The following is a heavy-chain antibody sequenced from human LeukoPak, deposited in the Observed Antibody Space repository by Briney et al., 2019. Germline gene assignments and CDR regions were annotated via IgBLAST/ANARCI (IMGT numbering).Heavy chain of an antibody. J-gene: IGHJ4*02. CDR2: ISYDGRST. V-gene: IGHV3-43*02. D-gene: IGHD6-13*01. Sequence: PGGSLRLSCAASGFTFDDYAVHWVRHAPGKGLEWVSVISYDGRSTYYADSVRGRFTISRDSTKNSLYLQMNSLRTEDTALYYCAKAYNSTWYYFDCWGQGTLVTVSS. CDR3: AKAYNSTWYYFDC. CDR1: GFTFDDYA.